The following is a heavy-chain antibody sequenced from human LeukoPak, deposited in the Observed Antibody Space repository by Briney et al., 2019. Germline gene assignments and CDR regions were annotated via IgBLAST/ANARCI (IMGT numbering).Heavy chain of an antibody. V-gene: IGHV3-21*01. J-gene: IGHJ3*02. Sequence: EGSLRLSCAASGFAFSSYSMNWVRQAPGKGLEWVSSISSSSSYIYYADSVKGRFTISRDNAKNSLYLQMNSLRAEDTAVYYCARDRVAAAGDAFDIWGQGTMVTVSS. CDR1: GFAFSSYS. CDR3: ARDRVAAAGDAFDI. D-gene: IGHD6-13*01. CDR2: ISSSSSYI.